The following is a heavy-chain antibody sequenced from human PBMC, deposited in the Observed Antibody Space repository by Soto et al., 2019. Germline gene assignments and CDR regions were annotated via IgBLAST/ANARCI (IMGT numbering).Heavy chain of an antibody. Sequence: QLQLQESGSGLVKPSQTLSLTCTVSGDSIDRGGYTWNWIRQPPGKGLEWIGNIYHSGSAHYNASLEGIVSLSVDMSKNLFSQHLTSVPEAAAAFYYCVRASYILPFDPWGQGILVTVSS. D-gene: IGHD3-10*01. V-gene: IGHV4-30-2*01. CDR2: IYHSGSA. J-gene: IGHJ5*02. CDR1: GDSIDRGGYT. CDR3: VRASYILPFDP.